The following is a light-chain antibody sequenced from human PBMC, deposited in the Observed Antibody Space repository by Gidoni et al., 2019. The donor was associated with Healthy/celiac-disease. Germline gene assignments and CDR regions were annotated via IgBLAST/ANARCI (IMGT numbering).Light chain of an antibody. V-gene: IGKV1-5*01. J-gene: IGKJ1*01. CDR3: QQYNSYSWT. CDR1: QSISSW. CDR2: DAS. Sequence: DIQTTQSPSTLSASVGDRVTITCRASQSISSWLAWYQQKPGKAPKLLIYDASSLESGVPSRFSGSGSGTEFTLTISSLQPDDFATYYCQQYNSYSWTFXXXTKVEIK.